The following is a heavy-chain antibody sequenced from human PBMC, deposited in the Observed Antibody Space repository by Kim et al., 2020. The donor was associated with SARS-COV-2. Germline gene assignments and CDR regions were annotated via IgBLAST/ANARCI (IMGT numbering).Heavy chain of an antibody. V-gene: IGHV3-66*01. J-gene: IGHJ2*01. CDR1: GFSVRNTY. CDR3: ARAGDYDSSGQYF. Sequence: GGSLRLSCAPSGFSVRNTYLSWVRQAPGKGLEWVSLIFSDGRTFYADSVKGRFTVSKDNSKDTLYLQMNSLGAEDTAVYFCARAGDYDSSGQYF. CDR2: IFSDGRT. D-gene: IGHD3-22*01.